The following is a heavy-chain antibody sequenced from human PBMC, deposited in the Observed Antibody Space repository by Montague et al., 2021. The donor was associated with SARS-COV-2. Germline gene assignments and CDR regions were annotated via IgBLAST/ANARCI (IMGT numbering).Heavy chain of an antibody. D-gene: IGHD3-10*01. J-gene: IGHJ5*02. CDR1: GDSMTSGRSF. CDR3: AKDGSTGGWFDP. V-gene: IGHV4-61*02. CDR2: IYTSGST. Sequence: TLSLTCIVSGDSMTSGRSFWSWIRQPAGKELEWIGRIYTSGSTNHNPSLRSRVAISIDTAHNQVSLNLTSVTAADTAVYCCAKDGSTGGWFDPWGQGTLVTVSS.